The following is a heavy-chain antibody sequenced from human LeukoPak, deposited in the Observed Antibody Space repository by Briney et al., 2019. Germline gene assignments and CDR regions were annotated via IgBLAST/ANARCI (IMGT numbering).Heavy chain of an antibody. Sequence: PSETLSLTCTVSGGSISSGSYYWSWIRQPAGKGLEWIGRIYTSGSTNYNPSLKSRVTISVDTSKNQFSLKLSSVTAADTAVYYCAREYYDFGEGWFDPWGQGTLVTVSS. D-gene: IGHD3-3*01. J-gene: IGHJ5*02. V-gene: IGHV4-61*02. CDR3: AREYYDFGEGWFDP. CDR1: GGSISSGSYY. CDR2: IYTSGST.